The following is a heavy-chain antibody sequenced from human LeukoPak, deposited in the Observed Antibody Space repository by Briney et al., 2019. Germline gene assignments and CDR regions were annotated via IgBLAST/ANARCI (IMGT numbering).Heavy chain of an antibody. Sequence: GGSLRLSCVASGFTLSSDWMTWLRQAPGKGLEWVANIKRDGSRKEYVDAVRGRFTISRDNAKNSVYLQMDSLRVEDTAVYFCARDQSTGEFGQYYDAFDIWGQGTLVTVSP. CDR3: ARDQSTGEFGQYYDAFDI. CDR2: IKRDGSRK. D-gene: IGHD3-10*01. CDR1: GFTLSSDW. V-gene: IGHV3-7*01. J-gene: IGHJ3*02.